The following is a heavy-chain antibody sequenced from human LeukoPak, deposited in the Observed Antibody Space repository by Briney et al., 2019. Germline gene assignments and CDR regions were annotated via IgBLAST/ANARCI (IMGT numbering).Heavy chain of an antibody. Sequence: SETLSLTCSVSGGSISSYYWSWIRQPPGKGLEGMGYIYYSGSTNYNPSLTSQVNISLDTSKNQFSLKLSSVAASDTGGYFLSRLSAPQRNSYEWLFHPRYGMDVWGQGTTVTVSS. CDR1: GGSISSYY. CDR2: IYYSGST. V-gene: IGHV4-59*08. D-gene: IGHD3-3*01. CDR3: SRLSAPQRNSYEWLFHPRYGMDV. J-gene: IGHJ6*02.